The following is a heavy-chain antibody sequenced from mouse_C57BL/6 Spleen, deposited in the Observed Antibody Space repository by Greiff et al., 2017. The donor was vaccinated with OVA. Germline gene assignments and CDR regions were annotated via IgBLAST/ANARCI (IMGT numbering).Heavy chain of an antibody. J-gene: IGHJ2*01. CDR2: LYPGSGNT. CDR1: GYTFTDYY. V-gene: IGHV1-76*01. Sequence: VQLQQSGAELVRPGASVKLSCKASGYTFTDYYINWVKQRPGQGLEWIARLYPGSGNTYYNDKLNGKATLTAEKSSSPAYMQLSSLTSEDSAVYFCARNYYGSSPFDYWGQGTTLTVSS. D-gene: IGHD1-1*01. CDR3: ARNYYGSSPFDY.